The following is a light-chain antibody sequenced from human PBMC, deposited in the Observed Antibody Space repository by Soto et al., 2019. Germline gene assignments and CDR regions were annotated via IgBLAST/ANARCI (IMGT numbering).Light chain of an antibody. CDR3: QQYNSYPT. CDR1: QSISSW. CDR2: DAS. J-gene: IGKJ1*01. Sequence: DIQMTQSPSTLSASVGDRVTITCRARQSISSWLSWYPQKPGKAPKLLIYDASSLESGVPSRFSGSGSGTEFTLTISSLQPDDFETYYCQQYNSYPTFGQGNKVEIK. V-gene: IGKV1-5*01.